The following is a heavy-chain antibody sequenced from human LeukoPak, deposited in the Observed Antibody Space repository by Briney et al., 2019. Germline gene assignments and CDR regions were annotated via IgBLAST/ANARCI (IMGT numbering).Heavy chain of an antibody. Sequence: GGSLRLSCVASGFTFTGYAMSWVRQAPGKGLEWVSAISGSGGTTYYADSVKGRFTISRDNSKNTLYLQMNSLRAEDTAVYYCAKNTRGEQPEDDAFDIWGQGTMVTVSS. V-gene: IGHV3-23*01. CDR3: AKNTRGEQPEDDAFDI. J-gene: IGHJ3*02. D-gene: IGHD1-14*01. CDR1: GFTFTGYA. CDR2: ISGSGGTT.